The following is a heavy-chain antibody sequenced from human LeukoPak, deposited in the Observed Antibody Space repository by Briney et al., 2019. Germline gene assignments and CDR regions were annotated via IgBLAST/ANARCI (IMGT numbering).Heavy chain of an antibody. CDR3: AREAQGVYFDY. CDR1: GFTFTNAW. Sequence: GGSLRLSCAASGFTFTNAWMSWVRQVPGKGLEWVSVIYSGGSTYYADSVKGRFTISRDNSKNTLYLQMNSLRAEDTAVYYCAREAQGVYFDYWGQGTLVTVSS. D-gene: IGHD3-16*01. J-gene: IGHJ4*02. V-gene: IGHV3-53*01. CDR2: IYSGGST.